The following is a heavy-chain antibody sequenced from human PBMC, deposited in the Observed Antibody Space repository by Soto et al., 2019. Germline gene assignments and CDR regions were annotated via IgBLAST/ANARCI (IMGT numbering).Heavy chain of an antibody. V-gene: IGHV1-18*01. CDR2: ISAYNGNT. Sequence: ASVKVSCKASGYTFTSYGISWVRQAPGQGLEWMGWISAYNGNTNYAQKLQGRVTMTTDTSTSTAYMELRSLRSDDTAVYYCARAPPGYSSSWYPYRNWFDPWGQGTLVTVSS. CDR3: ARAPPGYSSSWYPYRNWFDP. CDR1: GYTFTSYG. J-gene: IGHJ5*02. D-gene: IGHD6-13*01.